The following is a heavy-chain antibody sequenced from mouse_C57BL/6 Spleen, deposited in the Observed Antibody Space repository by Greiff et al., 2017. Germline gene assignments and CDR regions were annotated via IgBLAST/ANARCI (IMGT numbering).Heavy chain of an antibody. V-gene: IGHV2-2*01. D-gene: IGHD1-1*01. CDR2: IWSGGST. CDR3: ARNPPGSSYDVWYFDV. Sequence: VQLQQSGPGLVQPSQSLSITCTVSGFSLTSYGVHWVRQSPGKGLEWLGVIWSGGSTDYNAAFISRLSISKDNSKSQVFFKMNSLQADDTAIYYCARNPPGSSYDVWYFDVWGTGTTVTVSS. CDR1: GFSLTSYG. J-gene: IGHJ1*03.